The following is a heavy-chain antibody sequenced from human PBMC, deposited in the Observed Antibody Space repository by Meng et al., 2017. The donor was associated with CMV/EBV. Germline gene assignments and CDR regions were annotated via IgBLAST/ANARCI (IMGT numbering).Heavy chain of an antibody. CDR1: GGTFNSVA. Sequence: KKAGSLVAVSCNPCGGTFNSVASSGGRPAHGEGLELMGGIIPVFETANYAERFQDRVTITADDSTTTAYMELSSLRADDTALYFCARGGDSWYSDYWGQGTLVTVSS. V-gene: IGHV1-69*01. CDR2: IIPVFETA. J-gene: IGHJ4*02. D-gene: IGHD1-26*01. CDR3: ARGGDSWYSDY.